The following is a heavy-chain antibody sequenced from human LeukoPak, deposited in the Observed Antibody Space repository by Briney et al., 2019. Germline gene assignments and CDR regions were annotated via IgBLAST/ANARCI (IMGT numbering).Heavy chain of an antibody. D-gene: IGHD3-22*01. V-gene: IGHV3-9*01. CDR3: AKDPKYYYDSSGYWFDY. CDR2: ISWNSGSI. J-gene: IGHJ4*02. Sequence: GGSLRLSCAASGFTFSSYAMHWVRQAPGKGLEWVSGISWNSGSIGYADSVKGRFTISRDNAKNSLYLQMNSLRAEDTALYYCAKDPKYYYDSSGYWFDYWGQGTLVTVSS. CDR1: GFTFSSYA.